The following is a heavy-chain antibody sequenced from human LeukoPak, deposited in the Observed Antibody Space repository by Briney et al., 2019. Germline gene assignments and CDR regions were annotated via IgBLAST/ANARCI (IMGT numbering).Heavy chain of an antibody. Sequence: GASVKVSCKASGYTFTGYYMHWVRRAPGQGLEWMGWINPNSGGTNYAQKFQGRVTMTRDTSISTAYMELSRLRSDDTAVYYCAVMTTVVTPNFDYWGQGTLVTVSS. CDR3: AVMTTVVTPNFDY. CDR2: INPNSGGT. CDR1: GYTFTGYY. V-gene: IGHV1-2*02. J-gene: IGHJ4*02. D-gene: IGHD4-23*01.